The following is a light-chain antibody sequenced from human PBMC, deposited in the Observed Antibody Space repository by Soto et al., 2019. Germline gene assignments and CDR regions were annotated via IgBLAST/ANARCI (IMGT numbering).Light chain of an antibody. J-gene: IGKJ4*01. CDR1: QSVSTN. CDR3: TQYHSWLLT. CDR2: DIS. Sequence: ETVMTQSPATLSVSPGERATLSCRASQSVSTNLAWYQQKPGQAPRLLIYDISLRGTGIPTRFSGSGSGTEFTLTISSLQSEDFAVYYCTQYHSWLLTYGGGNKVDIK. V-gene: IGKV3D-15*01.